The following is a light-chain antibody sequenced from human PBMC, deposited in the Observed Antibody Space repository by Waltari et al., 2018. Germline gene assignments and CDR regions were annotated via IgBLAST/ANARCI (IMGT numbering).Light chain of an antibody. Sequence: QSALTQPRSVSGSAGQSVTISCTGTSRDVGGANSVSWYQQHPDKAPKLMIYDVSKRPSGVPDRFSGSKSGNTASLTISGLQAEDEADYYCCSYAGSYTFYVFGTGTKVTVL. CDR1: SRDVGGANS. J-gene: IGLJ1*01. CDR3: CSYAGSYTFYV. V-gene: IGLV2-11*01. CDR2: DVS.